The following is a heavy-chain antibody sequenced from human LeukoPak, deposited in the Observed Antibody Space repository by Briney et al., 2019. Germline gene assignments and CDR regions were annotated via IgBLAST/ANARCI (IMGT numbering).Heavy chain of an antibody. CDR1: GYSISSGYY. CDR2: IYHSGST. CDR3: ARDSEYSYGNRRGAFDI. D-gene: IGHD5-18*01. Sequence: KPSETLSLTCTVSGYSISSGYYWGWIRQPPGKGPEWIGSIYHSGSTYYNPSLKSRVTISVDTSKNQFSLKLSSVTAADTAVYYCARDSEYSYGNRRGAFDIWGQGTMVTVSS. J-gene: IGHJ3*02. V-gene: IGHV4-38-2*02.